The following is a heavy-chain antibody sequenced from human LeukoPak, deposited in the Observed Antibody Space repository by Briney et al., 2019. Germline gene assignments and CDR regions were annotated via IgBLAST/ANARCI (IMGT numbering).Heavy chain of an antibody. CDR1: GGSFSGYY. Sequence: SETLSLTCAVYGGSFSGYYWSWIRQPPGKGLEWIGEINHSGSTNYNPSLKSRVTISVDTSKNQFSLKLSSVTAPDTALYYCARGRTIFGVVIQHFFDFWGQGTLGTGS. J-gene: IGHJ4*02. CDR3: ARGRTIFGVVIQHFFDF. V-gene: IGHV4-34*01. D-gene: IGHD3-3*01. CDR2: INHSGST.